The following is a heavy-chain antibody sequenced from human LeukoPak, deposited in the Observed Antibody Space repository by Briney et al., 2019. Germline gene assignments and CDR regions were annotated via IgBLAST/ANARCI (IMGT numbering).Heavy chain of an antibody. CDR3: ARGAATYYYYMDV. V-gene: IGHV4-39*01. J-gene: IGHJ6*03. CDR1: GGSISSSSYY. Sequence: PSETLSLTCTVSGGSISSSSYYWGWIRQPPGKGLEWIGSIYYSGSTYYNPSLKSRVTISVDTSKNQFSLKLSSLTAADTAVYYCARGAATYYYYMDVWGKGTTVTISS. D-gene: IGHD2-15*01. CDR2: IYYSGST.